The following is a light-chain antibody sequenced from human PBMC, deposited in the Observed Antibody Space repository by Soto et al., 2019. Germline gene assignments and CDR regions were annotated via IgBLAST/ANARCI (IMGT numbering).Light chain of an antibody. CDR3: QQYGSSPLT. V-gene: IGKV3-20*01. CDR2: GAS. J-gene: IGKJ4*01. CDR1: QSVSSNY. Sequence: EIVLTQSPGTLSLSPGERATLSCRASQSVSSNYLAWYQQKLGQAPRLLVYGASSRVTGIPDRFSGSGSGTDFTLTISRLEPEDFAVYYCQQYGSSPLTFGGGTKVEIK.